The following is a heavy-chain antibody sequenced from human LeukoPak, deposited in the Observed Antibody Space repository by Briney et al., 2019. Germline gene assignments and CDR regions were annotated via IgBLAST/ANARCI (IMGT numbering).Heavy chain of an antibody. V-gene: IGHV3-21*01. CDR1: GFTFSTYR. CDR2: ISGSGIYI. Sequence: GGSLRLSCAASGFTFSTYRMNWVRQAPGKGLEWVSSISGSGIYIYYADSVKGQFTISRDSAKNSLYLQMNSLRAEDTAVYYCARAYGDYGDFDYWGQGTLVTVSS. J-gene: IGHJ4*02. D-gene: IGHD4-17*01. CDR3: ARAYGDYGDFDY.